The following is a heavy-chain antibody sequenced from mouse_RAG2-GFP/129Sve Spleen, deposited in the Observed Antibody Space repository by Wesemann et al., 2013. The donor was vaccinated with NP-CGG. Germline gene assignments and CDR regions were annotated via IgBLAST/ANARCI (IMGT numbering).Heavy chain of an antibody. CDR2: IYPGDGDT. V-gene: IGHV1-87*01. CDR3: ARGIYYGSSPFAY. Sequence: GAELARPGASVKLSCKASGYTFTSYWMQWVKQRPGQGLEWIGAIYPGDGDTRYTQKFKGKATLTADKSSSTAYMQLSSLASEDSAVYYCARGIYYGSSPFAYWGQGTLVTVSA. J-gene: IGHJ3*01. CDR1: GYTFTSYW. D-gene: IGHD1-1*01.